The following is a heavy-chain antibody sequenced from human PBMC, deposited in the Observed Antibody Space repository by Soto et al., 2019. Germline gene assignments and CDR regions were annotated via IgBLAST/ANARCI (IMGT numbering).Heavy chain of an antibody. J-gene: IGHJ4*02. Sequence: GGSLRLSCAASGFTFSGSAMHWVRQASGKGLEWVGRIRSKANGYATAYAASVKGRFTISRDDSKNTAYLQMNSLKTEDTAVYYCTSRYYYDSSGYRPSVDFDYWGQGTLVTVSS. CDR2: IRSKANGYAT. CDR3: TSRYYYDSSGYRPSVDFDY. CDR1: GFTFSGSA. D-gene: IGHD3-22*01. V-gene: IGHV3-73*01.